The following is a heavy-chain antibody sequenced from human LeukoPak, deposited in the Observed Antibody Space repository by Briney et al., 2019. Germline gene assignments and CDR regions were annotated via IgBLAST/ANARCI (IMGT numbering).Heavy chain of an antibody. V-gene: IGHV4-4*07. D-gene: IGHD1-1*01. J-gene: IGHJ6*02. CDR3: ARDPGWNYHYYYGMDV. Sequence: SETLSLTCTVSGGSISSYYWSWIRQPAGKGLEWIGRIYTSGSTNYNPSLKSRVTMSVDTSKNQFSLKLSSVTAADTAVYYCARDPGWNYHYYYGMDVWGQGTTVTVSS. CDR2: IYTSGST. CDR1: GGSISSYY.